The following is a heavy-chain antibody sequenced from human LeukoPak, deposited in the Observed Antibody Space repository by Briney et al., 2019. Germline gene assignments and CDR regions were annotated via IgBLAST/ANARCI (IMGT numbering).Heavy chain of an antibody. J-gene: IGHJ4*02. D-gene: IGHD5-18*01. Sequence: PGGSLRLSCAASGFTFSSYSMNWVRQAPGKGLEWVSSISSSSSYIYYADSVKGRFTISRDNAKNSLYLQMNSLRAEDTAVYYCARDFVDTAMLLDYWGQGTLVTVSS. CDR1: GFTFSSYS. CDR2: ISSSSSYI. CDR3: ARDFVDTAMLLDY. V-gene: IGHV3-21*01.